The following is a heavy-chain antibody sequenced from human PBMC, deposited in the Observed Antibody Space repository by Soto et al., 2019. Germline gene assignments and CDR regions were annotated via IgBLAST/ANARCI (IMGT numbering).Heavy chain of an antibody. CDR3: ARDNEPVLLCVGELGPHFGLLYF. V-gene: IGHV1-46*01. CDR1: GYTFTSYY. Sequence: ASVKVSCKASGYTFTSYYMHWVRQAPGQGLEWMGIINPSGGSTSYAQKFQGRVTMTRDTSTSTVYMELSSLRSEDTAVYYCARDNEPVLLCVGELGPHFGLLYFRGQGSLV. CDR2: INPSGGST. J-gene: IGHJ1*01. D-gene: IGHD3-10*01.